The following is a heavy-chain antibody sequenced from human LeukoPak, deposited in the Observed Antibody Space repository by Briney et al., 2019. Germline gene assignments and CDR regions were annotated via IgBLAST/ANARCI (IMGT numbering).Heavy chain of an antibody. D-gene: IGHD1-26*01. V-gene: IGHV3-7*05. CDR2: IKEDGSER. CDR1: GFTSSNYW. J-gene: IGHJ4*02. CDR3: ARDRWGSYSFDY. Sequence: PRGCLRLSCAVSGFTSSNYWTSWVRQAPGKGREWVANIKEDGSERYYVDSVKGRFTISRDNTKNSLYLQMNTLRAEDTAVYYCARDRWGSYSFDYWGQGTLVTVSS.